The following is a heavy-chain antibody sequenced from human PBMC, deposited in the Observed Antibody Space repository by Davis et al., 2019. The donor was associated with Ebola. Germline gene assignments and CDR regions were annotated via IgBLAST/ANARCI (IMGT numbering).Heavy chain of an antibody. V-gene: IGHV3-30*18. J-gene: IGHJ4*02. D-gene: IGHD5-12*01. CDR1: GFTFKTFG. CDR3: AKDHRFIGAAVTGLDY. CDR2: ISYAGRNK. Sequence: GESLKISCAASGFTFKTFGMNWVRQAPGKGLEWLAVISYAGRNKFYADSVKGRFTISSDNSKNTVYLQMDRLRAEDTEVYCCAKDHRFIGAAVTGLDYWGQGTPVTVSS.